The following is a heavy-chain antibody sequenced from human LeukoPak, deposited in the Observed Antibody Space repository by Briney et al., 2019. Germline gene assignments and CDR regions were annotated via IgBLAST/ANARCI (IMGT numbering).Heavy chain of an antibody. V-gene: IGHV3-74*01. CDR3: ARAGDYYDSSGYLNY. J-gene: IGHJ4*02. Sequence: TGGSLRLSCAASGFTFSSYWMHWVRQAPGKGLVWVSRINSDGSSTSYADSVKGRFTISRDNAKNTLYLQMNSLRAEDTAVYYCARAGDYYDSSGYLNYWGQGTLVTVSS. CDR1: GFTFSSYW. D-gene: IGHD3-22*01. CDR2: INSDGSST.